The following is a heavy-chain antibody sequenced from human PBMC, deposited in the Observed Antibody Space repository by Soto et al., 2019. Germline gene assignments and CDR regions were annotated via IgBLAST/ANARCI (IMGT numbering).Heavy chain of an antibody. V-gene: IGHV1-69*13. CDR2: IIPIFGTA. Sequence: GASVKVSCKASGGTFSSYAISWVRQAPGQGLEWMGGIIPIFGTANYAQKFQGRVTITADESTSTAYMELSSLRSEDTAVYYCARSGPYDSSGYYFYFDYWGQGTLVTVSS. CDR3: ARSGPYDSSGYYFYFDY. J-gene: IGHJ4*02. D-gene: IGHD3-22*01. CDR1: GGTFSSYA.